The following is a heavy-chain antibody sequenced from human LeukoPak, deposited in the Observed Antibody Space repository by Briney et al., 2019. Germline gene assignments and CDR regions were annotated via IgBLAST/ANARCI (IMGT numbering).Heavy chain of an antibody. Sequence: PSQTLSLTCTVSGGSISSGSYYWRWIRQPAGKGLEWIGRIYTSGSTNYNPSLKSRVTISVDTSKNQFSLKLSSVTAADTAVYYCARVAFSGYYYYMDVWGKGTTVTVSS. CDR1: GGSISSGSYY. J-gene: IGHJ6*03. CDR2: IYTSGST. V-gene: IGHV4-61*02. CDR3: ARVAFSGYYYYMDV. D-gene: IGHD3-10*01.